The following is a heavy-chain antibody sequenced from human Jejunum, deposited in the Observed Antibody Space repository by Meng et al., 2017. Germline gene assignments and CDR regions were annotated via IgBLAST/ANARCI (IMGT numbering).Heavy chain of an antibody. CDR3: ARGSGNYAGWFDP. CDR2: ISSSGTII. J-gene: IGHJ5*02. V-gene: IGHV3-11*04. D-gene: IGHD1-26*01. CDR1: GFTFSDYY. Sequence: VEVVESGGGLVQPGGSLRLSCAASGFTFSDYYMSWIRQAPGKGLEWVSYISSSGTIIYYADSVKGRFSISRDNGKNSLNLQMNGLRVDDTAVYFCARGSGNYAGWFDPWGQGTLVTVSS.